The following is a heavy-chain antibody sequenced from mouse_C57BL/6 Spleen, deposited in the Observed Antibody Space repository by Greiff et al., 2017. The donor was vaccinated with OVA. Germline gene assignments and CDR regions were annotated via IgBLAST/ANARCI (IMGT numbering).Heavy chain of an antibody. D-gene: IGHD2-1*01. CDR1: GYAFSSSW. J-gene: IGHJ1*03. CDR2: IYPGDGDT. Sequence: VQVVESGPELVKPGASVKISCKASGYAFSSSWMNWVKQRPGKGLEWIGRIYPGDGDTNYNGKFKGKATLTADKSSSTAYMQLSSLTSEDSAVYFCARDGNYSYWYFDVWGTGTTVTVSS. CDR3: ARDGNYSYWYFDV. V-gene: IGHV1-82*01.